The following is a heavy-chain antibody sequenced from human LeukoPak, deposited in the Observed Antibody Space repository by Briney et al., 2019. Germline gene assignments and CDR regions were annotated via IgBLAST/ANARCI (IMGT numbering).Heavy chain of an antibody. CDR3: ARVEQQLVLVNWFDP. Sequence: SETLSLTCAVSGGSISSGGYSWSWIRQPPGKGLEWIGYIYYSGSTYYNPSLKSRVTISVDTSKNQFSLKLSSVTAADTAVYYCARVEQQLVLVNWFDPWGQGTLVTVSS. J-gene: IGHJ5*02. D-gene: IGHD6-13*01. CDR2: IYYSGST. V-gene: IGHV4-30-4*07. CDR1: GGSISSGGYS.